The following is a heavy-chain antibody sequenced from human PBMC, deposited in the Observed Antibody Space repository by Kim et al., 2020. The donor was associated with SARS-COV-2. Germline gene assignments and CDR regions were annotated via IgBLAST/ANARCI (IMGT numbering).Heavy chain of an antibody. J-gene: IGHJ6*02. CDR3: ARDRVPYDSRGYPLAYYYAMDV. D-gene: IGHD3-22*01. V-gene: IGHV4-30-4*01. Sequence: SETLSLTCTVSGGSISSGNSYWSWVRQPPGKGLEWIGYIENGGSTNYNPSLKSRLTILEDPSKNQFSLKLRSVTAADTAVYYCARDRVPYDSRGYPLAYYYAMDVWAQGTTVTVSS. CDR1: GGSISSGNSY. CDR2: IENGGST.